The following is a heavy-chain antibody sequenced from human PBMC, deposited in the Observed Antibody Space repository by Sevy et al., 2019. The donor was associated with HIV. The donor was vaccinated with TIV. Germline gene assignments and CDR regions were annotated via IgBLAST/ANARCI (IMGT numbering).Heavy chain of an antibody. D-gene: IGHD6-13*01. Sequence: GGSLRLSCAASGFTFDDYAMHWVRQGPGKGLEWVSGISWNSDNIGYADSVKGRFTVSRDNAKISLHLQMNSLRVEDTALYYCVKDIAASGARNYFDYWGQGTLVTVSS. J-gene: IGHJ4*02. CDR1: GFTFDDYA. CDR2: ISWNSDNI. V-gene: IGHV3-9*01. CDR3: VKDIAASGARNYFDY.